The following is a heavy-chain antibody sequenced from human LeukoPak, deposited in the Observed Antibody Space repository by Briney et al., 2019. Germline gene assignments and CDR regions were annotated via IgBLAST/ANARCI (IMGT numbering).Heavy chain of an antibody. D-gene: IGHD3-16*01. CDR2: ISYDGSNK. V-gene: IGHV3-30*03. Sequence: SLRLSCAASGFTFSSYGMHWVRQAPGKGLEWVAVISYDGSNKYYADSVKGRFTISRDNSKNTLYLQMNSLRAEDTAVYYCEGGALDYWGQGTLVTVSS. CDR1: GFTFSSYG. J-gene: IGHJ4*02. CDR3: EGGALDY.